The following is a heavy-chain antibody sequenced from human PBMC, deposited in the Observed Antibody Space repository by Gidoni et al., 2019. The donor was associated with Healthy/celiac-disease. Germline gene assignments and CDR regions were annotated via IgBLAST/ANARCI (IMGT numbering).Heavy chain of an antibody. V-gene: IGHV1-2*04. Sequence: QVQLVQSGAEVKKPGASVKVSCKASGYTFTGYYMHWVRQAPGQGLEWMGWINPNSGGTNYAQKFQGWVTMTRDTSISTAYMELSRLRSDDTAVYYCARSTEWDLYYYYGMDVWGQGTTVTVSS. CDR3: ARSTEWDLYYYYGMDV. D-gene: IGHD1-26*01. CDR2: INPNSGGT. J-gene: IGHJ6*02. CDR1: GYTFTGYY.